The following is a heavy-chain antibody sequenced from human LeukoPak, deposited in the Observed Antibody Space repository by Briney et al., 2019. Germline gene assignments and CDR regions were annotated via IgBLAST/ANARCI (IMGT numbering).Heavy chain of an antibody. CDR3: ASSLAVAGTRGWFDP. D-gene: IGHD6-19*01. V-gene: IGHV4-4*09. CDR2: IYTSGRT. J-gene: IGHJ5*02. CDR1: GGSISSHC. Sequence: SETLSLTCTVSGGSISSHCCNWIRQPPGKGLEWVGYIYTSGRTNYNPSLKSRVTISVDTSKNQFSLKLSSVTAADTAVYYRASSLAVAGTRGWFDPWGQGTLVTVSS.